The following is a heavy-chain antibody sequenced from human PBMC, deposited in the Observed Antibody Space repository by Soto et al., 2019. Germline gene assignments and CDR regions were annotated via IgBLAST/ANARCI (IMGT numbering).Heavy chain of an antibody. V-gene: IGHV1-8*01. CDR2: MNPNSGNT. CDR1: GYTFTSYD. J-gene: IGHJ6*02. Sequence: ASVKVSCKASGYTFTSYDINWVRQAPGRGLEWMGWMNPNSGNTGYAQKFQGRVTMTRNTSISTAYMELSSLRSEDTAVYYCANSPSLYYDFWGATLASHYSGMDVVGQGT. CDR3: ANSPSLYYDFWGATLASHYSGMDV. D-gene: IGHD3-3*01.